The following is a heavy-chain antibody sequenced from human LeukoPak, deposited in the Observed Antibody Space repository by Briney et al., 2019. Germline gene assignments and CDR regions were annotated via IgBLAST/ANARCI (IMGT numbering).Heavy chain of an antibody. D-gene: IGHD6-13*01. CDR2: IYYSGST. J-gene: IGHJ3*02. Sequence: SQTLSLTCTVSGGSISSGSYYWGWIRQPPGKGLEWIGSIYYSGSTYYNPSLKSRVTISVDTSKNQFSLKLSSVTAADTAVYYCARAEAAAGGGGDAFDIWGQGTMVTVSS. CDR3: ARAEAAAGGGGDAFDI. V-gene: IGHV4-39*07. CDR1: GGSISSGSYY.